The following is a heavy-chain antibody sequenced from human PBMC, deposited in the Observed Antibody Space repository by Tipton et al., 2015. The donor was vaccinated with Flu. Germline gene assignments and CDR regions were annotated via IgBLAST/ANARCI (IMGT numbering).Heavy chain of an antibody. CDR2: IHYSGSP. D-gene: IGHD4-17*01. V-gene: IGHV4-38-2*02. Sequence: TLSLTCTVSGDSMRSDYFWAWIRQAPGKGLEWIGNIHYSGSPHYNPSLKSRVTISIDRSKNQFSLRLSSVTAADTAMYYCARGDYGDYDHEADGFDIWGQGTLVTVSA. J-gene: IGHJ3*02. CDR1: GDSMRSDYF. CDR3: ARGDYGDYDHEADGFDI.